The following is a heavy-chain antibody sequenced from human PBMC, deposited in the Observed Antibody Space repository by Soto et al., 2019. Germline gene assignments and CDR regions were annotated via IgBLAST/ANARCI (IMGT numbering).Heavy chain of an antibody. CDR2: IYYSGST. J-gene: IGHJ6*02. V-gene: IGHV4-31*03. CDR3: ARDADYGGSRGGMDV. D-gene: IGHD4-17*01. Sequence: QVRLEESGPGLVKPSETLSLICSVSGGSVNNANYFWNWIRHHPENGLEWIGYIYYSGSTRSNPSFKTRATLSIDTSKNHFSLRLNSVTVADTAVYFCARDADYGGSRGGMDVWGRGTTVTVSS. CDR1: GGSVNNANYF.